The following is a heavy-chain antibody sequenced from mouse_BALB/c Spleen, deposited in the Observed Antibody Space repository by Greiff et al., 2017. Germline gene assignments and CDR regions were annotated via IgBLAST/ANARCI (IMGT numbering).Heavy chain of an antibody. J-gene: IGHJ3*01. CDR2: ISSGGGNT. V-gene: IGHV5-9*03. CDR3: ARGGYGNYGAWFAD. D-gene: IGHD2-1*01. Sequence: DVHLVESGGGLVKPGGSLKLSCAASGFTFSSYTMSWVRQTPEKRLEWVATISSGGGNTYYPDSVKGRFTISRDNAKNNLYLQMSSLRSEDTALYYGARGGYGNYGAWFADWGQGTLVTVSA. CDR1: GFTFSSYT.